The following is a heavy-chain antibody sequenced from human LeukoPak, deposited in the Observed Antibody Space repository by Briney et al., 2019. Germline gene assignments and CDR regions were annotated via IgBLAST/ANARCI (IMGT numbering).Heavy chain of an antibody. CDR2: MNPESGGT. J-gene: IGHJ4*02. Sequence: ASVKVSCKASGYTFSNYDINWVRQATGQGPEWMGWMNPESGGTGYSQKFQGRVTMTRDSSRSTAYMELISLRFEDTAIYYCTRAIRHQLLSDYWGQGTLVTASS. V-gene: IGHV1-8*01. CDR1: GYTFSNYD. D-gene: IGHD2-21*01. CDR3: TRAIRHQLLSDY.